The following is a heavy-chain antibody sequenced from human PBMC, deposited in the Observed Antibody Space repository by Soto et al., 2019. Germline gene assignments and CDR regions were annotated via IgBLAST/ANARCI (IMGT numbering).Heavy chain of an antibody. CDR2: IRQDGHKK. J-gene: IGHJ4*02. Sequence: EVQLVETGGALVQPGGSLRLSCAVSGFTFTSDSMSWVRQAHGEGLEWVANIRQDGHKKYYVDSVRGRFTISRDNAQNSLYLQMDSLRVEDTAMYYCARDLPGYCSTTNCYYYFDFWGQGTLVTVSS. D-gene: IGHD2-2*01. CDR1: GFTFTSDS. V-gene: IGHV3-7*03. CDR3: ARDLPGYCSTTNCYYYFDF.